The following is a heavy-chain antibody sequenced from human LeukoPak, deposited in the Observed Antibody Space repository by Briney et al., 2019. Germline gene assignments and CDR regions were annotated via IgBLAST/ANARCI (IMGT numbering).Heavy chain of an antibody. J-gene: IGHJ4*02. CDR2: IRYDGSNK. CDR3: AKDPTHYRVWDDYDSTVLSY. Sequence: GGSLRLSCAASGSTFSSYSMNWVRQAPGKGLEWAAFIRYDGSNKYYADSVKGRFTISRDNSKNTLYLQMNSLRAADTAVYYCAKDPTHYRVWDDYDSTVLSYWGQGTLVTVSS. D-gene: IGHD3-22*01. V-gene: IGHV3-30*02. CDR1: GSTFSSYS.